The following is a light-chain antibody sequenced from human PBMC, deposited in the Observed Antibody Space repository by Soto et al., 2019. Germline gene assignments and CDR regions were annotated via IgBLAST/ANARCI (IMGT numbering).Light chain of an antibody. Sequence: DITMTQSLSTLSASVGDRVTIPCRASQSISSWLAWYQQKPGKAPKLLIYDASSLESGVPSRFSGSGSGTEFTLTISSLQPEDFAAYYCQQYNNWPLTFGEGTKVDI. CDR2: DAS. V-gene: IGKV1-5*01. CDR1: QSISSW. J-gene: IGKJ4*01. CDR3: QQYNNWPLT.